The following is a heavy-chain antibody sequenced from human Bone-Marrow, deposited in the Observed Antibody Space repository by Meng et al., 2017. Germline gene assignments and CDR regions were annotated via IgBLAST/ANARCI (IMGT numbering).Heavy chain of an antibody. J-gene: IGHJ3*02. Sequence: GESLKISCAASGFTFSSYWMHWVRQAPGKGLVWVSRINSDGSSTSYADSVKGRFTISRDNAKNTLYLQMNSLRAEDTAVYYCASLNRVLRYFDWFTPDAFDIWGQGTMVTVSS. CDR3: ASLNRVLRYFDWFTPDAFDI. D-gene: IGHD3-9*01. CDR2: INSDGSST. V-gene: IGHV3-74*01. CDR1: GFTFSSYW.